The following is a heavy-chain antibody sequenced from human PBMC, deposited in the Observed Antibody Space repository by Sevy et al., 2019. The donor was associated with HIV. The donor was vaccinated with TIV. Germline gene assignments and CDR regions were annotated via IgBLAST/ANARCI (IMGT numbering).Heavy chain of an antibody. D-gene: IGHD5-18*01. CDR1: GGSISSSSYY. CDR3: ARLVTWIQLWLHFDY. J-gene: IGHJ4*02. Sequence: SETLSLTCTVSGGSISSSSYYWGWIRQPPGKGLEWIGSIYYSGSTYYNPSLKSRVTISVDTSKNQFSLKLSSVTAAETAVYYCARLVTWIQLWLHFDYWGQGTLVTVSS. CDR2: IYYSGST. V-gene: IGHV4-39*01.